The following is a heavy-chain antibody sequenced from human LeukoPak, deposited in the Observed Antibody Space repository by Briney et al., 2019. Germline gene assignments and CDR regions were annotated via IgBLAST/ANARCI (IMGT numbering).Heavy chain of an antibody. CDR2: INPNSGGT. CDR1: GYTFAGYY. V-gene: IGHV1-2*02. CDR3: ARASPKYSYGPTWFDP. J-gene: IGHJ5*02. D-gene: IGHD5-18*01. Sequence: ASVTVSCKASGYTFAGYYMHWVRQAPGQGLEWMGWINPNSGGTNYAQKFQGRVTMTRDTSISTAYMELSRLRSDDTAVYYCARASPKYSYGPTWFDPWGQGTLVTVSS.